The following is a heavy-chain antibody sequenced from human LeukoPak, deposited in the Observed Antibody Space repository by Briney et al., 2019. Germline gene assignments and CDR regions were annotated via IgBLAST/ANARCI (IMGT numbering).Heavy chain of an antibody. CDR2: TRYDGSQK. J-gene: IGHJ4*02. Sequence: GGSLRLSCAASGFSFSNYGMHWVRQAPGKGLEWVAYTRYDGSQKYYGDSVKGRFTISRDNSKNTVYLQMNSLRDEDTAVYYCARDLLSLPHKYFDSWGQGTLVTVSS. CDR3: ARDLLSLPHKYFDS. D-gene: IGHD3-16*01. V-gene: IGHV3-30*02. CDR1: GFSFSNYG.